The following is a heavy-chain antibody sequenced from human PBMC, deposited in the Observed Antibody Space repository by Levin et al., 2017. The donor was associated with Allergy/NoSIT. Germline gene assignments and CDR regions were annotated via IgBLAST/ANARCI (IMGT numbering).Heavy chain of an antibody. J-gene: IGHJ6*02. Sequence: ASVKVSCKASGYTFTSYDINWVRQATGQGLEWMGWMNPNSGNTGYAQKFQGRVTMTRNTSISTAYMELSSLRSEDTAVYYCARGFLSVAGTSSVYYGMDVWGQGTTVTVSS. CDR2: MNPNSGNT. CDR3: ARGFLSVAGTSSVYYGMDV. V-gene: IGHV1-8*01. CDR1: GYTFTSYD. D-gene: IGHD6-19*01.